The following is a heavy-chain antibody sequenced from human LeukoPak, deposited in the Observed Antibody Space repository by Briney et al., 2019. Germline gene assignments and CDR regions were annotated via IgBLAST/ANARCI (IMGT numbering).Heavy chain of an antibody. Sequence: GGSLRLSCAASGFTFSTYAMSWVRQAPGKGLEWVSNINGSGDTTYYADSVRGRFTISRDNSKSTLHLQMNSLRADDTAVYYCAKFLYGYFDYWGQGTLVTVSS. V-gene: IGHV3-23*01. D-gene: IGHD3-10*01. J-gene: IGHJ4*02. CDR1: GFTFSTYA. CDR3: AKFLYGYFDY. CDR2: INGSGDTT.